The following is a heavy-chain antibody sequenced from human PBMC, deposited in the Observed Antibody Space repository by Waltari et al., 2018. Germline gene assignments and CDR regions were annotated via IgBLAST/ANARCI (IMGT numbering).Heavy chain of an antibody. V-gene: IGHV3-23*04. CDR1: GFTFSSYA. D-gene: IGHD3-10*01. CDR3: ATSKGLWFGERKAFDI. J-gene: IGHJ3*02. Sequence: EVQLVESGGGLVQPGGSLRLSCAASGFTFSSYAMSWVHQAPGKGLGWVSSISGSGGSTYYADSVKGRFTISRDNSKNTLYLQMNSLRAEDTAVYYCATSKGLWFGERKAFDIWGQGTMVTVSS. CDR2: ISGSGGST.